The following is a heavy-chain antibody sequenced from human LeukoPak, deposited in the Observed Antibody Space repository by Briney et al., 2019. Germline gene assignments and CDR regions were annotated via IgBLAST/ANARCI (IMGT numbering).Heavy chain of an antibody. CDR2: ISGSGGST. D-gene: IGHD1-26*01. J-gene: IGHJ4*02. V-gene: IGHV3-23*01. CDR1: GFTFSSYA. CDR3: AATPISGSSRPFDY. Sequence: GGSLRLSCAASGFTFSSYAMSWVRRAPGKGLEWVSAISGSGGSTYYADSVKGRFTISRDNSKNTLYLQMNSLRAEDTAVYYCAATPISGSSRPFDYWGQGTLVTVSS.